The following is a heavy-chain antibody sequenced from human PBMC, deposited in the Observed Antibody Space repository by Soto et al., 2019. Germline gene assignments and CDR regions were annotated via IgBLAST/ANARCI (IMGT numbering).Heavy chain of an antibody. J-gene: IGHJ6*02. CDR2: INAGNGNT. CDR3: ARFIGGAYGMDV. CDR1: GYTFTSYA. D-gene: IGHD2-15*01. Sequence: ASVKVSCKASGYTFTSYAMHWVRQAPGQRLEWMGWINAGNGNTKYSQKYQGRVTITRDTSASTAYMELSSLKSEDTAVYYCARFIGGAYGMDVWGHGTRVTVSS. V-gene: IGHV1-3*01.